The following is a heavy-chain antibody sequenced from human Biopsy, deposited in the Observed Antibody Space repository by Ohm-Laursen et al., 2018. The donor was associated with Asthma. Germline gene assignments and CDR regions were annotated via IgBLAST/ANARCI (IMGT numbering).Heavy chain of an antibody. CDR3: AKSADYYDSTDYLDF. CDR2: ITDTSRYI. J-gene: IGHJ4*01. V-gene: IGHV3-21*04. Sequence: SLRLSCAASGFTFSHYNMNWVRQAPGKGLEWVSSITDTSRYIEYADSVKGRFTISRDNAKNSLYLQMQSLRPEDTAFYYCAKSADYYDSTDYLDFWGRGTLVTVSS. CDR1: GFTFSHYN. D-gene: IGHD3-22*01.